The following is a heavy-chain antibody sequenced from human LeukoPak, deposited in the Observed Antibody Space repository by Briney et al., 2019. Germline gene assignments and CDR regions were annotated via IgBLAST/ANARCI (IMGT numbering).Heavy chain of an antibody. D-gene: IGHD3-3*01. V-gene: IGHV3-48*01. CDR2: ISSSSSTI. CDR1: GFTFSSYS. J-gene: IGHJ6*03. Sequence: GGSLRLSCAASGFTFSSYSMNWVRQAPGKGLEWVSYISSSSSTIYYADSVKGRFTISRDNAKNSLYLQMNSLRAEDTAVYYCARVQYYDFWSGYHGYYYMDVWGKGTTVTVSS. CDR3: ARVQYYDFWSGYHGYYYMDV.